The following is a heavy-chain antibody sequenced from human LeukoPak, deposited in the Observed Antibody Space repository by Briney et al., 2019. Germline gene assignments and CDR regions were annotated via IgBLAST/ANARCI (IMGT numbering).Heavy chain of an antibody. J-gene: IGHJ4*02. CDR2: IWYDGSNK. Sequence: PAKSLRLSCAASGFMFSTYGMHWVRQAPGKGLEWVAVIWYDGSNKYYEDSVKGRFTIARDNYKNPLYLQMNSLRAEDTAVYYCARNRSTTVTPTYFDYWGQGTLVTVSS. CDR3: ARNRSTTVTPTYFDY. D-gene: IGHD4-17*01. V-gene: IGHV3-33*01. CDR1: GFMFSTYG.